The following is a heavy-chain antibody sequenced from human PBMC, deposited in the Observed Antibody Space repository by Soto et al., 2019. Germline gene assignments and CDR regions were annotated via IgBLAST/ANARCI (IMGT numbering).Heavy chain of an antibody. CDR1: GFTFSSYW. V-gene: IGHV3-74*01. Sequence: LRLSCAASGFTFSSYWMHWVRQAPGKGLVWVSRINSDGSSTSYADSVKGRFTISRDNSKNTLYLQMNSLRAEDTAVYYCAKARDGYNYESIYYYYYGMDVWGQGTTVTVSS. J-gene: IGHJ6*02. D-gene: IGHD5-12*01. CDR3: AKARDGYNYESIYYYYYGMDV. CDR2: INSDGSST.